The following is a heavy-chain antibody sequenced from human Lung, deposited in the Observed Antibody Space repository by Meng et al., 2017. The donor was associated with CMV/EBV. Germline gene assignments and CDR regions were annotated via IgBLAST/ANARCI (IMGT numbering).Heavy chain of an antibody. D-gene: IGHD3-3*01. Sequence: ASVKVSXKTSGYTFTDYYVHWVRQAPGQGLEWMGIINPNCGTTRYAQKFQGRVTMTRDTSTSTVYMELSSLRSEDTAVYYCARSPTITIFGVIRTSYFDYWGQGTLVTVSS. V-gene: IGHV1-46*01. CDR3: ARSPTITIFGVIRTSYFDY. J-gene: IGHJ4*02. CDR2: INPNCGTT. CDR1: GYTFTDYY.